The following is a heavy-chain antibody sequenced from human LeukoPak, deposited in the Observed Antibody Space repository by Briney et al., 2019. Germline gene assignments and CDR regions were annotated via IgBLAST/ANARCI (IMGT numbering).Heavy chain of an antibody. D-gene: IGHD6-19*01. V-gene: IGHV3-43*02. CDR3: ARESESSGWYDY. Sequence: LPGGSLRLSCAASGFAFSIYAIHWVRQAPGKGLEWVSLISGDGGSTFYADSVKGRFTISRDNSKNSLYLQMNSLRSDDTASYYCARESESSGWYDYWGQGTLVTVSS. J-gene: IGHJ4*02. CDR2: ISGDGGST. CDR1: GFAFSIYA.